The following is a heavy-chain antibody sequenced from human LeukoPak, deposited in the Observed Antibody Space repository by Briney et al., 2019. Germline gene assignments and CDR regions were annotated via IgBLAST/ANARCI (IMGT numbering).Heavy chain of an antibody. V-gene: IGHV4-30-2*01. CDR1: GGSISSGGYS. Sequence: TLSLTCAVSGGSISSGGYSWSWIRQPPGKGLEWIGYIYHSGSTYYNPSLKSRVTISVDRSKNQFSLKLSSVTAADTAVYYCASQGKGTFDYWGQGTLVTVSS. J-gene: IGHJ4*02. CDR2: IYHSGST. D-gene: IGHD1-1*01. CDR3: ASQGKGTFDY.